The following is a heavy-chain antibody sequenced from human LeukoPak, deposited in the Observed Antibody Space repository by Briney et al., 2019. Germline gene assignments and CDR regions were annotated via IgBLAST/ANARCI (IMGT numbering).Heavy chain of an antibody. CDR3: ARLAVGATPYDY. D-gene: IGHD1-26*01. V-gene: IGHV4-59*08. CDR2: IHYSGTT. J-gene: IGHJ4*02. Sequence: SETLSLTCTVSGDSINNYYWAWIRQPPGKGLEWIGYIHYSGTTYYNPSLKSRVTISVDSSRTQFSLKLSSVTAADTAVYYCARLAVGATPYDYWGQGTLVTVSS. CDR1: GDSINNYY.